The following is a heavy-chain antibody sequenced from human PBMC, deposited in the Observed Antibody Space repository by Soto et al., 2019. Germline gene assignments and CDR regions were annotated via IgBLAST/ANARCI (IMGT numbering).Heavy chain of an antibody. V-gene: IGHV1-18*01. J-gene: IGHJ4*02. Sequence: ASVKVSCKASGYTFTSYAMHWVRQAPGQGLEWMGWISAYNGNTKYAQKLQGRVTMTTDTSTSTAYMELRSLRSDDTAVYYCARVNHLDPSRDYWGQGTLVTVSS. CDR2: ISAYNGNT. CDR1: GYTFTSYA. CDR3: ARVNHLDPSRDY.